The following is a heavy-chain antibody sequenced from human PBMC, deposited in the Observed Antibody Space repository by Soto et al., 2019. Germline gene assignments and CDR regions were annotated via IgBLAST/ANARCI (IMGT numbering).Heavy chain of an antibody. Sequence: SETLSLTCTVSGGSVSSYSWTWVRQPPGKGLEWIGYVYYSGSTHYNPSLKSRVTISLDTSKNQFSLKLTSVTADDTAFYYCAKSGSFFRPSLGYFDYWGQGTLVTVSS. CDR2: VYYSGST. CDR1: GGSVSSYS. CDR3: AKSGSFFRPSLGYFDY. D-gene: IGHD1-1*01. J-gene: IGHJ4*02. V-gene: IGHV4-59*02.